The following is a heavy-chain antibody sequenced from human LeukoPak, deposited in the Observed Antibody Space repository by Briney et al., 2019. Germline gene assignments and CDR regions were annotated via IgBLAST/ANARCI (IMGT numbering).Heavy chain of an antibody. Sequence: GGPLRLSCAASGFTFSNYSMHWVRQAPGKGLEWVAVISYDGSNKYYADSVKGRFTISRDNSKNTLYLQMNSLRAEDTAVYYCAREKMTTVTYDAFDIWGQGTMVTVSS. V-gene: IGHV3-30*04. J-gene: IGHJ3*02. CDR2: ISYDGSNK. D-gene: IGHD4-17*01. CDR1: GFTFSNYS. CDR3: AREKMTTVTYDAFDI.